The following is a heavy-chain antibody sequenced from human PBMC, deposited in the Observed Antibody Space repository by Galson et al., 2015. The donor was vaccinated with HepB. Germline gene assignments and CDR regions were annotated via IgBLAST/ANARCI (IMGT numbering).Heavy chain of an antibody. CDR1: GGTFSSYT. CDR3: AGASGYRYVSRPSRSKNYYYYGMDV. Sequence: SVKVSCKASGGTFSSYTISWVRQAPGQGLEWMGRIIPILGIANYAQKFQGRVTITADKSTSTAYMELSSLRSEDTAVYYCAGASGYRYVSRPSRSKNYYYYGMDVWGQGTTVTVSS. V-gene: IGHV1-69*02. J-gene: IGHJ6*02. D-gene: IGHD5-18*01. CDR2: IIPILGIA.